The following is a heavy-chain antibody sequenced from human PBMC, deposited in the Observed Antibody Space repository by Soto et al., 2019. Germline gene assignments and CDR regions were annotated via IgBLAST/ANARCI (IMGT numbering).Heavy chain of an antibody. CDR1: GFSLSRTRMA. D-gene: IGHD6-19*01. Sequence: QITLKESGPTLVKPTQTLTLTCTFSGFSLSRTRMAVGWIRQPPGKALEWLALIYWVDDKRYSPFLKSRHTITKDTSKNQVVRTLSNMDPVDTARYYCAHIVVAGLGYYFDYWGQGTLVTVSS. V-gene: IGHV2-5*02. CDR2: IYWVDDK. CDR3: AHIVVAGLGYYFDY. J-gene: IGHJ4*02.